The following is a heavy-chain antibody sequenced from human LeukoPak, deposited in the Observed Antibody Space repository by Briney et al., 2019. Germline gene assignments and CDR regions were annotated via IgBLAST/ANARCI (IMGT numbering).Heavy chain of an antibody. CDR3: ARDHPRIVVPAEMAY. Sequence: GGSLRLSCAASGFTFSSYWMHWVRQAPGKGLVWVSTINSDGSRTNYADSVKGRFTISRDNAKNTLYLQMNSLRAEDTAVYYCARDHPRIVVPAEMAYWGQGTLVTVSS. V-gene: IGHV3-74*01. J-gene: IGHJ4*02. D-gene: IGHD2-2*01. CDR1: GFTFSSYW. CDR2: INSDGSRT.